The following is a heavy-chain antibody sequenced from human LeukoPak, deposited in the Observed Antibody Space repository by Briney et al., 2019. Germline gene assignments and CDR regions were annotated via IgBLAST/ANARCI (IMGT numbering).Heavy chain of an antibody. CDR2: ISAYNDNT. CDR1: GYTFTSYG. J-gene: IGHJ3*02. CDR3: ARDQEFRPGGAFDI. V-gene: IGHV1-18*01. Sequence: ASVKVSCKASGYTFTSYGISWVRQAPGRGLEWMGWISAYNDNTNYAQKLQGRVTMTTDTSTSTAYMELRSLRSDDTAVYYCARDQEFRPGGAFDIWGQGTMVTVSS. D-gene: IGHD3-10*01.